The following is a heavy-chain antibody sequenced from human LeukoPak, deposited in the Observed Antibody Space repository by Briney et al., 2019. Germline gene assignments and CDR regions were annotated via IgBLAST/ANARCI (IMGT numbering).Heavy chain of an antibody. J-gene: IGHJ6*03. V-gene: IGHV4-34*01. Sequence: PSETLSLTCAVYGGSFSGYYWSWIRQPPGKGLEWIGSIYHSGSTYYNPSLKSRVTISVDTSKNQFSLKLSSVTAADTAVYYCARDGFTRGNYYYYYMDVWGKGTTVTISS. CDR3: ARDGFTRGNYYYYYMDV. CDR2: IYHSGST. CDR1: GGSFSGYY. D-gene: IGHD3-16*01.